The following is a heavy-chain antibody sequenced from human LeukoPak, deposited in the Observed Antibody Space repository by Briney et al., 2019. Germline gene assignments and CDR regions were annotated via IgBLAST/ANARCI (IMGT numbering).Heavy chain of an antibody. J-gene: IGHJ6*02. CDR3: ARAAIVGAAGCYYGMDV. V-gene: IGHV3-30-3*01. Sequence: GESLRLSCAASGFTFSSYAMHWVRQAPGKGLEWVAVISYDGSNKYYADSVKGRFTISRDNSKNTLYLQMNSLRAEDTAVYYCARAAIVGAAGCYYGMDVWGQGTTVTVSS. D-gene: IGHD1-26*01. CDR1: GFTFSSYA. CDR2: ISYDGSNK.